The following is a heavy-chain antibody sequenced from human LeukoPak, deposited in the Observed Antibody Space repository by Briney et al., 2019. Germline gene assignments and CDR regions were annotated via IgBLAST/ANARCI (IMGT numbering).Heavy chain of an antibody. Sequence: GASVKVSCKASGYTFTSYGISWVRQAPGQGLVWMGWISAYNGNTNYAQKLQGRVTMTTDTSTSTAYMELRSLRSDDTAVYYCARAGGCTNGVCYTHFDYWGQGTLVTVSS. CDR1: GYTFTSYG. CDR2: ISAYNGNT. J-gene: IGHJ4*02. V-gene: IGHV1-18*01. D-gene: IGHD2-8*01. CDR3: ARAGGCTNGVCYTHFDY.